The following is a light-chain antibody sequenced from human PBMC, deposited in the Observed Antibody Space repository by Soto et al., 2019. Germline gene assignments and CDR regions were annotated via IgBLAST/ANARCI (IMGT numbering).Light chain of an antibody. CDR3: QHRAIWPVS. CDR2: ETS. CDR1: QSVSGH. J-gene: IGKJ5*01. Sequence: EIVLTQSPATLSLSPGERATLSCRASQSVSGHLAWYQQKPGLAPRLLIYETSDRATGIPARFSGSGSGTDFTLTISSLEPEDFALYYCQHRAIWPVSFGQGTRLDIK. V-gene: IGKV3-11*01.